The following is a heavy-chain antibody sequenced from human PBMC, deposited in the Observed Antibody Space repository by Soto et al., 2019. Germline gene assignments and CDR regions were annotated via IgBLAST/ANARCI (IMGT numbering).Heavy chain of an antibody. J-gene: IGHJ6*04. CDR3: EKGRSYYYSTGVDV. V-gene: IGHV3-23*01. CDR1: GFTFSSCA. CDR2: IIDSGGST. Sequence: GGSLRLSCAASGFTFSSCAMGWVRQAPGKGLEWVSDIIDSGGSTYYADSVKGRFTISRDNSKSTLYLQMNSLRAEDTALYFCEKGRSYYYSTGVDVWGKGTTVTFPS.